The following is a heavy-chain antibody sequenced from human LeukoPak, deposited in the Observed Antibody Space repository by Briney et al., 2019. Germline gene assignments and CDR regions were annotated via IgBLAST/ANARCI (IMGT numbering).Heavy chain of an antibody. CDR2: ISSSSSTI. D-gene: IGHD6-13*01. CDR1: GFTFSTYT. CDR3: AKDRETTAPGTFDY. J-gene: IGHJ4*02. V-gene: IGHV3-48*04. Sequence: GGSLRLSCAASGFTFSTYTMNWVRQAPGKGLEWVSYISSSSSTIYYADSVKGRFTISRDNSNNTLYLQMNSLRVEDTGVYYCAKDRETTAPGTFDYWGQGTLVTVSS.